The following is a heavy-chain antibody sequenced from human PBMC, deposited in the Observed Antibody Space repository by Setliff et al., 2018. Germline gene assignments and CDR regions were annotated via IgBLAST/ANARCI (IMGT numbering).Heavy chain of an antibody. J-gene: IGHJ4*02. CDR1: GFTFTDYG. V-gene: IGHV1-18*01. CDR2: INNYNFNT. Sequence: VASVKVSCKSSGFTFTDYGITWVRQVPGQGLEWMGWINNYNFNTQYAQKFQGRVTVTTDTSTTTAYMELRSLRADDTAVYYCARINFYVSSGYYYAPELWGQGTMVTVSS. D-gene: IGHD3-22*01. CDR3: ARINFYVSSGYYYAPEL.